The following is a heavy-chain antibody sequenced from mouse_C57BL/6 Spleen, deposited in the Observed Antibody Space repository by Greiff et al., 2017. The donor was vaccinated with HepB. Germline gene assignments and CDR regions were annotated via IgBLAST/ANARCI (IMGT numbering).Heavy chain of an antibody. D-gene: IGHD2-1*01. J-gene: IGHJ1*03. CDR2: IYPGDGDT. V-gene: IGHV1-80*01. CDR1: GYVFSSYW. Sequence: VKLMESGAELVKPGASVKISCKASGYVFSSYWMNWVKQRPGKGLEWIGQIYPGDGDTNYNGKFKGKATLTADKSSSTAYMQLSSLTSEDSAVYFCASHGNYGWYFDVWGTGTTVTVSS. CDR3: ASHGNYGWYFDV.